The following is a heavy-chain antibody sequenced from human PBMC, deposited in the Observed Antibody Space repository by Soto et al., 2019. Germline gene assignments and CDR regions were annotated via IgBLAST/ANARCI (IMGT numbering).Heavy chain of an antibody. Sequence: QITLKESGPTLVNPTQTLTLTCTFSGFSLSTSGVGVGWIRQPPGKALERLALIYWDDDKRYSPSLKRRLTIAQDASKNAVVPTMTNMDPVDTAIYYCAHRRRGSYFDYWGQGTLVTVSS. CDR3: AHRRRGSYFDY. CDR2: IYWDDDK. CDR1: GFSLSTSGVG. J-gene: IGHJ4*02. D-gene: IGHD3-16*01. V-gene: IGHV2-5*02.